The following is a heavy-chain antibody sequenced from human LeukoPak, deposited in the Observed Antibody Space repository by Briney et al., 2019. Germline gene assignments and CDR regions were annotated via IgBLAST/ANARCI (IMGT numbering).Heavy chain of an antibody. D-gene: IGHD2-15*01. CDR2: ISDNGLRT. J-gene: IGHJ4*02. Sequence: GGSLRLSCAASGFTFSNFGLNWVRQAPGKGLEWVAFISDNGLRTYYLESVKGLFTISRDDSKNTLYLQINSLRVKDTAVYYCARDRIGKYSIDYWGQGTLVTVSS. CDR1: GFTFSNFG. V-gene: IGHV3-33*08. CDR3: ARDRIGKYSIDY.